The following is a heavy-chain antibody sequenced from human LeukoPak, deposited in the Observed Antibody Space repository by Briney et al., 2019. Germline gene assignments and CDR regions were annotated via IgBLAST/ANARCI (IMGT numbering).Heavy chain of an antibody. J-gene: IGHJ6*03. V-gene: IGHV4-4*07. CDR2: IYTSGST. CDR3: LGDCSSTSCYTYYYMDV. CDR1: GGSISSYY. D-gene: IGHD2-2*02. Sequence: PSETLSLTCTVPGGSISSYYWSWLRQPAGKGLEWIGRIYTSGSTNYNPSLKSRVTMTVDTSKNQFSLKLSSVTAADTAVYYCLGDCSSTSCYTYYYMDVWGKGTTVTVSS.